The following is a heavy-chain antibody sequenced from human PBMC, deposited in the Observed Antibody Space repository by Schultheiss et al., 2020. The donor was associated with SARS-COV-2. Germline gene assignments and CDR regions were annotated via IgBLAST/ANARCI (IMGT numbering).Heavy chain of an antibody. J-gene: IGHJ4*02. D-gene: IGHD4-17*01. V-gene: IGHV3-23*01. CDR1: TFAFNSYT. Sequence: GGSLRLSCAASTFAFNSYTMSWVRQAPGKGLEWVSGISAGGDITYYADSVKGRFTISRDNSKNTLYLQMNSLRAEDTAVYYCARSGDGDFDYWGQGTLVTVSS. CDR2: ISAGGDIT. CDR3: ARSGDGDFDY.